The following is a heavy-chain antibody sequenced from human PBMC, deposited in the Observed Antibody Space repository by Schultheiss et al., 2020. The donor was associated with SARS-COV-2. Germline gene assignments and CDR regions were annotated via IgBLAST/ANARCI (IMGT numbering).Heavy chain of an antibody. CDR3: ARWGSSGFRNAFDI. CDR1: GFTVSSNY. V-gene: IGHV3-53*04. J-gene: IGHJ3*02. Sequence: GGSLRLSCAASGFTVSSNYMSWVRQAPGKGLEWVSVIYSGGSTYYADSVKGRFTISRHNSKNTLYLQMNSLRAEDTAVYYCARWGSSGFRNAFDIWGQGTMVTVSS. CDR2: IYSGGST. D-gene: IGHD3-22*01.